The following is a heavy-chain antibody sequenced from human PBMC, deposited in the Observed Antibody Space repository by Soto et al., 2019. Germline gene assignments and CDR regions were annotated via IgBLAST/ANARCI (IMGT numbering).Heavy chain of an antibody. CDR1: GFSFATYT. D-gene: IGHD5-12*01. V-gene: IGHV3-21*01. J-gene: IGHJ4*02. Sequence: EVQLVESGGGLVKPGGSLSLSCAASGFSFATYTFNWVRQAPGKGLEFVSSISGSSTYIYYADSLKGRFTISRDNAKNSVYLQLNSLRAEDTAFYYWARGWLRVAWVHWGLGALVTVSS. CDR2: ISGSSTYI. CDR3: ARGWLRVAWVH.